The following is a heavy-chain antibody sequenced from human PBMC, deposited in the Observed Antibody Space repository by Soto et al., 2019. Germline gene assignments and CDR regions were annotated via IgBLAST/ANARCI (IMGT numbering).Heavy chain of an antibody. CDR1: GASFSGHY. CDR3: AGGLVRYYGDLYYFDY. Sequence: SETLSLTCAVYGASFSGHYWSWLRQPPGKGLEWIGEINPSGSTNYNPSLKGRVSMSADTSTNQFSLNLNSVTAADTAVYYCAGGLVRYYGDLYYFDYWGQGSLVTVSS. V-gene: IGHV4-34*01. J-gene: IGHJ4*02. D-gene: IGHD4-17*01. CDR2: INPSGST.